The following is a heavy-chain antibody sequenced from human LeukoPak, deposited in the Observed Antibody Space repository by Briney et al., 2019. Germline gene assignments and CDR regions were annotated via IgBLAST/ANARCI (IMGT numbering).Heavy chain of an antibody. D-gene: IGHD2-2*01. V-gene: IGHV3-74*01. CDR1: GFTFSNYW. CDR3: ARSISWHDGWFDP. Sequence: GGSLRLSCAASGFTFSNYWMYWVRQAPGEGLVWVSRISSDGSTTANADSVRGRFTISRDNTESTLYLQMNRLRAEDTAVYFCARSISWHDGWFDPWGQGTLVTVS. J-gene: IGHJ5*02. CDR2: ISSDGSTT.